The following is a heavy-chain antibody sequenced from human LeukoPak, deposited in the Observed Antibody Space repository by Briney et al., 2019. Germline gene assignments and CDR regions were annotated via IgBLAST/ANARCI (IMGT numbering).Heavy chain of an antibody. CDR2: IRSSSSII. Sequence: GGSLRLSCAASGFTFTSYSMNWVRRAPGKGLEWVSYIRSSSSIISYADSVKGRFTISSDNAKNSLYLQMNSLRDEDTAVYYCARDDNWVFDSWGQGTLVTVSS. V-gene: IGHV3-48*02. D-gene: IGHD3-16*01. J-gene: IGHJ4*02. CDR1: GFTFTSYS. CDR3: ARDDNWVFDS.